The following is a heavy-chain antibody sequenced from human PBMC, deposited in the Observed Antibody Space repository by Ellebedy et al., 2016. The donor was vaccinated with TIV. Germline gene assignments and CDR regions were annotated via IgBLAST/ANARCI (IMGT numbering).Heavy chain of an antibody. D-gene: IGHD1-1*01. J-gene: IGHJ6*02. V-gene: IGHV3-66*01. CDR3: ARVRGRTESYAMDV. CDR2: FYTDGRT. CDR1: GLTVSSNY. Sequence: GESLKISCAASGLTVSSNYMNWVRQAPGGGLEWVSVFYTDGRTYFADSVKGRFTVSRDITRNTLYLQMNSLRAEDTAVYYCARVRGRTESYAMDVWGQGTTVTVSS.